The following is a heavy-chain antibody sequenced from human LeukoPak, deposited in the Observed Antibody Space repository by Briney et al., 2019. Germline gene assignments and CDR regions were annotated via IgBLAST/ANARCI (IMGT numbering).Heavy chain of an antibody. V-gene: IGHV3-73*01. D-gene: IGHD6-13*01. Sequence: GGSLKLSCVASGFTFSGCAVHWVRQAPGKGLEWVGRIGSKAFNYATVYAASVEGRFTIFRDDSKGTAFLQMNSLKTEDTAVYYCTRHLDGIAAYDYWGQGSLVTVAS. CDR3: TRHLDGIAAYDY. CDR2: IGSKAFNYAT. CDR1: GFTFSGCA. J-gene: IGHJ4*02.